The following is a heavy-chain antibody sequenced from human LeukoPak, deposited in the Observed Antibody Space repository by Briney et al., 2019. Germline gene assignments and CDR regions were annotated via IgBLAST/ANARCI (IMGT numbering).Heavy chain of an antibody. D-gene: IGHD2/OR15-2a*01. CDR3: ARGRNSASWFDP. CDR2: TYYRSKWFN. V-gene: IGHV6-1*01. Sequence: SQTLSLTCAISGDSVSSTSAAWNWIRQSPSRGLEWLGRTYYRSKWFNDYAVSVRSRITIDADTSKNQLSLQMSSVTPEDTAVYYCARGRNSASWFDPWGQGTLVTVSS. J-gene: IGHJ5*02. CDR1: GDSVSSTSAA.